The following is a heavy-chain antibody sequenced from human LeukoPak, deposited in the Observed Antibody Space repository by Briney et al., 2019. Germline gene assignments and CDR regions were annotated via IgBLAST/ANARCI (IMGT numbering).Heavy chain of an antibody. CDR2: ISSSGSTI. J-gene: IGHJ4*02. CDR3: ARGTYYYGSGSIDY. CDR1: GFTFSSYE. D-gene: IGHD3-10*01. V-gene: IGHV3-48*03. Sequence: GGSLRLSCAASGFTFSSYEMNWVRRAPGKGLEWVSYISSSGSTIYYADSVKGRFTISRDNAKNSLYLQMNSLRAEDTAVYYCARGTYYYGSGSIDYWGQGTLVTVSS.